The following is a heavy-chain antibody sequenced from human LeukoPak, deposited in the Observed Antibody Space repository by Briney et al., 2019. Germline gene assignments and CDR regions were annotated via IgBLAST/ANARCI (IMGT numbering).Heavy chain of an antibody. J-gene: IGHJ5*02. V-gene: IGHV4-31*03. CDR3: AGGMRTTANNWFDP. Sequence: PSQTLSLTCTVSGGSISSGGYYWSWIRQHPGKGLEWIGYIYYSGSTYYNPSLKSRVTISVDTSKNQFSLKLSSVTAADTAVYYCAGGMRTTANNWFDPWGQGTLVTVSS. D-gene: IGHD2/OR15-2a*01. CDR2: IYYSGST. CDR1: GGSISSGGYY.